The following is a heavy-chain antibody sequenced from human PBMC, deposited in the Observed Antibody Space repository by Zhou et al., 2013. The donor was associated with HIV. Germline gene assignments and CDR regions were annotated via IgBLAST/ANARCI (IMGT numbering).Heavy chain of an antibody. Sequence: QLVQSGAEVKKPGASVKVSCKASGYTFTSYYMHWVRQAPGQGLEWMGIINPSGGSTSYAQKFQGRVTMTRDTSISTAYMELSRLRSDDTAVYYCARAASSGWYFFDYWGQGTLVTVSS. D-gene: IGHD6-19*01. J-gene: IGHJ4*02. CDR3: ARAASSGWYFFDY. V-gene: IGHV1-46*01. CDR1: GYTFTSYY. CDR2: INPSGGST.